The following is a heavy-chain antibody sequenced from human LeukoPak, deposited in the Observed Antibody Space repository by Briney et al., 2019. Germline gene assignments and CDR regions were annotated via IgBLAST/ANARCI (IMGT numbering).Heavy chain of an antibody. CDR1: GYRFPNYW. CDR2: IYPGDSDT. D-gene: IGHD2-21*02. Sequence: GESPKISCKVSGYRFPNYWIGWVRQMPGKGLEWMGIIYPGDSDTRYSPSFQGQVTISADKSISTAYLQWSSLKASDTAMYYCARLAYCGGDCYSRGFDYWGQGTLVTVSS. CDR3: ARLAYCGGDCYSRGFDY. V-gene: IGHV5-51*01. J-gene: IGHJ4*02.